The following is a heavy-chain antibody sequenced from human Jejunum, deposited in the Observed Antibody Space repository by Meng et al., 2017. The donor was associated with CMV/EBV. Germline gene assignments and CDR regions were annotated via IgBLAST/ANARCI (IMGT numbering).Heavy chain of an antibody. D-gene: IGHD2-15*01. CDR2: IYWNDDE. CDR3: AHTRAALPLFDP. J-gene: IGHJ5*02. Sequence: CTFSGFSLSTSGVGVGWIRQPPGKALEWLALIYWNDDERYSPSLKSRLTITKDTSKNQVVLTMTNMDPVDTATYYCAHTRAALPLFDPWGQGTLVTVSS. CDR1: GFSLSTSGVG. V-gene: IGHV2-5*01.